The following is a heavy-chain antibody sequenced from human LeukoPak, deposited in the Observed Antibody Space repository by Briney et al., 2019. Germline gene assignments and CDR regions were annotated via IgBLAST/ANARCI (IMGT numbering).Heavy chain of an antibody. V-gene: IGHV3-74*01. CDR1: GFTFSSYS. D-gene: IGHD5-18*01. CDR2: INSDGSTT. Sequence: PGGSLRLSCAASGFTFSSYSMHWVRQAPGKGLVWVSRINSDGSTTTYADSVKGRFTISRDNAKNTLHLQMNSLRAEDTAVYYCARGGYSYGYSGAYWGQGTLVTVSS. CDR3: ARGGYSYGYSGAY. J-gene: IGHJ4*02.